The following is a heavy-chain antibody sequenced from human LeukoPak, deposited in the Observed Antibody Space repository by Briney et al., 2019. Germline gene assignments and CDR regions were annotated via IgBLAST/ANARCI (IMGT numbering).Heavy chain of an antibody. CDR3: ARWRGAQSEFVY. V-gene: IGHV4-39*01. CDR1: GGSISSSSYY. Sequence: PSETLSLTCTVSGGSISSSSYYWGWIRQPPGKGLEWIGSIYYSGSTYYNPSLKSRVTISVDTSKNQFSLKLSSVTAADTAVYYCARWRGAQSEFVYWGQGSLVTVSS. J-gene: IGHJ4*02. CDR2: IYYSGST. D-gene: IGHD3-3*01.